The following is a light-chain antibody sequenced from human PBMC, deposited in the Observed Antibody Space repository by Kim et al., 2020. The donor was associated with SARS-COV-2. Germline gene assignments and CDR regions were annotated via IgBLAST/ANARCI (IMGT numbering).Light chain of an antibody. CDR2: DVT. CDR3: SSYTTGTLVV. V-gene: IGLV2-14*03. J-gene: IGLJ2*01. Sequence: QSALTQPASVSGSPGQSITISCTGTSSDIGRYNYVSWYQQHPGKAPKLMIYDVTNRPSGVSNRFSGSKSGNTASLTISGLQAEDEAVYYCSSYTTGTLVVFGGGTQLTVL. CDR1: SSDIGRYNY.